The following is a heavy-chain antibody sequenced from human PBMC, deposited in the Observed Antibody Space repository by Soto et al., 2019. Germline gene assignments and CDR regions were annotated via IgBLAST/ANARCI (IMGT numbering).Heavy chain of an antibody. J-gene: IGHJ4*02. D-gene: IGHD3-3*01. Sequence: PSQTLSLTCAISGDSVSSNSAAWNWIRQSPSRGLEWLGRTYYRSKWYNDYAVSVKSRITINPDTSKNQFSLQLNSVTPEDTAVYYCARGDLVVWSGNEYSFDYWGQGTLVTVSS. CDR3: ARGDLVVWSGNEYSFDY. CDR2: TYYRSKWYN. CDR1: GDSVSSNSAA. V-gene: IGHV6-1*01.